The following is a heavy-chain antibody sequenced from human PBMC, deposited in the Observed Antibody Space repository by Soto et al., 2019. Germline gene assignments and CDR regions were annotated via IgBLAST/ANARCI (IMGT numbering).Heavy chain of an antibody. J-gene: IGHJ4*02. V-gene: IGHV1-69*13. D-gene: IGHD3-22*01. Sequence: ASVKVSCKASGGTFSSYAISWVRQAPGQGLEWMGGIIPIFGTANYAQKFQGRVTITADESTSTAYMELSSLRSEDTAVYYCARTYYYDSSGYTTNDWGQGTLVTVSS. CDR3: ARTYYYDSSGYTTND. CDR2: IIPIFGTA. CDR1: GGTFSSYA.